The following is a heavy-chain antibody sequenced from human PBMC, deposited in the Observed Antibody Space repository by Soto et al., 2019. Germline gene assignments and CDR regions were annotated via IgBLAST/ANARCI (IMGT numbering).Heavy chain of an antibody. CDR1: GGSISSYY. V-gene: IGHV4-59*01. CDR2: IYYSGST. Sequence: SETLSLTCTVSGGSISSYYWSWIRQPPGKGLEWIGYIYYSGSTNYNPSLKSRVTISVDTSRNQFSLKLSSVTAADTAVYYCARGRGDDYGDYSGWFDPWGQGTLVTVSS. CDR3: ARGRGDDYGDYSGWFDP. J-gene: IGHJ5*02. D-gene: IGHD4-17*01.